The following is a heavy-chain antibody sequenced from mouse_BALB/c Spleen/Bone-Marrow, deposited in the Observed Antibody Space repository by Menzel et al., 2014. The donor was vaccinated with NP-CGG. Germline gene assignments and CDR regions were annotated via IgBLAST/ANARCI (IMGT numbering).Heavy chain of an antibody. Sequence: EVQLQQSGPVLVKPGASVKISCKASGYSFTGYFMNWVMQSHGKSLEWIGRINPYNGDTFYNQKFKGKATLTVDKSSSTAHMELRSLASEDSAVYYCASSFITTACYFDYWGQGTTLTVSS. D-gene: IGHD1-2*01. CDR3: ASSFITTACYFDY. J-gene: IGHJ2*01. CDR1: GYSFTGYF. V-gene: IGHV1-20*02. CDR2: INPYNGDT.